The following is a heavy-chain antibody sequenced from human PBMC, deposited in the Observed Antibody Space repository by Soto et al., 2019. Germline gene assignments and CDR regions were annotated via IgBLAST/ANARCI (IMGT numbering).Heavy chain of an antibody. D-gene: IGHD1-26*01. V-gene: IGHV4-59*01. CDR2: IYYSGST. CDR3: ARGGSYYYGMDV. CDR1: GGSIISYY. J-gene: IGHJ6*02. Sequence: SETLSLTCTVSGGSIISYYCSCIRHPPWKGLEWIGYIYYSGSTNYNPSLKSRVTISVDTSKNQFSLKLSSVTAADTAVYYCARGGSYYYGMDVWGQGTTVTVSS.